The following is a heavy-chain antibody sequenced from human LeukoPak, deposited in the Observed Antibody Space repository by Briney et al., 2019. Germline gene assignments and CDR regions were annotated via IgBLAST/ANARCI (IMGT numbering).Heavy chain of an antibody. Sequence: GGSLRLSCAASGFTFSSYAMSWIRQAPGKGLEWVSYISSSGSTIYYADSVKGRFTISRDNAKNSLYLQMNSLRAEDTAVYYCARDGLEMATTFDYWGQGTLVTVSS. V-gene: IGHV3-11*04. J-gene: IGHJ4*02. CDR2: ISSSGSTI. CDR1: GFTFSSYA. D-gene: IGHD5-24*01. CDR3: ARDGLEMATTFDY.